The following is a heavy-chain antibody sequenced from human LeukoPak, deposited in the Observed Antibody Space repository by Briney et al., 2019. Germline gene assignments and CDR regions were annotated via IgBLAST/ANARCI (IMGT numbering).Heavy chain of an antibody. J-gene: IGHJ4*02. Sequence: GGSLRLSCAASGFTFSGSTMSWVRQAPGKGLEWVSGISGSGGTTRHADSVKGRFTISRDNAKNSLYLQMNSLRAEDTAVYYCARDSPDDSSGSDYFDYWGQGTLVTVSS. V-gene: IGHV3-23*01. CDR3: ARDSPDDSSGSDYFDY. CDR1: GFTFSGST. D-gene: IGHD3-22*01. CDR2: ISGSGGTT.